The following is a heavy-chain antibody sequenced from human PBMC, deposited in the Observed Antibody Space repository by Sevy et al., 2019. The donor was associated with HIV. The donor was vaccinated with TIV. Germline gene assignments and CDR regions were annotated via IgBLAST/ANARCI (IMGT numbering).Heavy chain of an antibody. CDR1: GFTFSTYG. CDR3: AKVLHIVVVPAAIDYYYGMDV. Sequence: GGSLRLSCAASGFTFSTYGMHWVRQAPGRGLEWVAFMRFDGTTKYHTDSVKGRFTISRDNSKNTLYLQMNSLKTEDTAVYFCAKVLHIVVVPAAIDYYYGMDVWGQGTTVTVSS. V-gene: IGHV3-30*02. J-gene: IGHJ6*02. CDR2: MRFDGTTK. D-gene: IGHD2-2*01.